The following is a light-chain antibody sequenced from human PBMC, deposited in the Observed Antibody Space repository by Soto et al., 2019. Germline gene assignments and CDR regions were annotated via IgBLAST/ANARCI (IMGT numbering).Light chain of an antibody. V-gene: IGKV1-33*01. J-gene: IGKJ5*01. CDR3: QQYENIPT. CDR2: DAS. CDR1: QNIKNY. Sequence: DIQITQSPSWLSAPVGERSTITCQASQNIKNYLNWYQQKPGRAPKXLIYDASNLEAGVPSRFRGSGSGTDFTFTISRLQPEDIATYDCQQYENIPTFGQGTRLEN.